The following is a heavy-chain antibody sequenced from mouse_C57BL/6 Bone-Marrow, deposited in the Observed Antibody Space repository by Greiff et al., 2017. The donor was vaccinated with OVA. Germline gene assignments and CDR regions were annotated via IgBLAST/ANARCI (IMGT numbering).Heavy chain of an antibody. Sequence: VMLVESGAELVKPGASVKLSCKASGYTFTEYTIHWVKQRSGQGLEWIGWFYPGSGSIKYNEKFKDKATLTADKSSSTVYMELSRLTSEDSAVYFCARHEDRYYYGSSAWFAYWGQGTLVTVSA. CDR1: GYTFTEYT. CDR2: FYPGSGSI. CDR3: ARHEDRYYYGSSAWFAY. V-gene: IGHV1-62-2*01. J-gene: IGHJ3*01. D-gene: IGHD1-1*01.